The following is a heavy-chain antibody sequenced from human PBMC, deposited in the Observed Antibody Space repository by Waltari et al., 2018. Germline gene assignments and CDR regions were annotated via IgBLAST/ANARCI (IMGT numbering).Heavy chain of an antibody. CDR2: ISYDGSNK. D-gene: IGHD2-2*01. J-gene: IGHJ6*02. CDR3: ASVSTTYYYYGMDV. Sequence: QAPGKGLEWVAVISYDGSNKYYADSVKGRFTISRDNSKNTLYLQMNSLRSDDTAVYYCASVSTTYYYYGMDVWGQGTTVTVSS. V-gene: IGHV3-30*01.